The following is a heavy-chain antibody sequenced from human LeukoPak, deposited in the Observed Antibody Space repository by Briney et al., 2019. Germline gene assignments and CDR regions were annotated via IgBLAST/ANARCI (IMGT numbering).Heavy chain of an antibody. CDR3: AKVLSSGSFEDY. D-gene: IGHD6-13*01. Sequence: GGSLRLSCAASGFTFSSYAMRWVRQAPGKGLEWVSTISGSGSGGSTYYADSVKGRFTISRDNSKNTLYLQMNSLRAEDTAVYYCAKVLSSGSFEDYWGQGTLVTVSS. CDR2: ISGSGSGGST. J-gene: IGHJ4*02. V-gene: IGHV3-23*01. CDR1: GFTFSSYA.